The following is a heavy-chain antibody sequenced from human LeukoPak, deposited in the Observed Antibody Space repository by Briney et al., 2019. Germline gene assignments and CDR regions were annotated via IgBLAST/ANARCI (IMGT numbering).Heavy chain of an antibody. CDR3: ARSSPGIADY. CDR2: ISSSSSTM. J-gene: IGHJ4*02. CDR1: GFTFSSYS. V-gene: IGHV3-48*01. D-gene: IGHD6-13*01. Sequence: GGSLRLSCAASGFTFSSYSMNWVRQAPGKGLEWVSYISSSSSTMYYADSVKGRFTISRDNAKNSLYLQMNSLRAEDTAVYYCARSSPGIADYWGQGTLVTVSS.